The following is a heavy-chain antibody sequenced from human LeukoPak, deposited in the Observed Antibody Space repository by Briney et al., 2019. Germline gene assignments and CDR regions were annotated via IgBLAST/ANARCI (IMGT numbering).Heavy chain of an antibody. Sequence: SGTLSLTCAVSGGSTSSSNWWSWVRQPPGKGLEWIGEIYHSGSTNYNPSLKSRVTISVDKSKNQFSLKLSSVAAADTAVYYCAGFPRQQPIPVDYWGQGTLVTVSS. V-gene: IGHV4-4*02. J-gene: IGHJ4*02. D-gene: IGHD6-13*01. CDR1: GGSTSSSNW. CDR2: IYHSGST. CDR3: AGFPRQQPIPVDY.